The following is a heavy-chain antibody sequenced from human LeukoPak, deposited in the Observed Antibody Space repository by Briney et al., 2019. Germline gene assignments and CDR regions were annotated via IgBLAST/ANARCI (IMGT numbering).Heavy chain of an antibody. CDR1: GFTFSSYG. D-gene: IGHD1/OR15-1a*01. J-gene: IGHJ4*02. CDR2: ISYDGSNK. CDR3: ARENNGDYFDY. Sequence: PGGSLRLSCAASGFTFSSYGMHWVRQAPGKGLEWVAVISYDGSNKYYADSVKGRFTISRDNSKNTLYLQMNSLRAEDTAVYYCARENNGDYFDYWGQGTLVTVSS. V-gene: IGHV3-30*03.